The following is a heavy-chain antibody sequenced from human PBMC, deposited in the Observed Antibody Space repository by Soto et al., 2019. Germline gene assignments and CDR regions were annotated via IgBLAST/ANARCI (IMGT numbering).Heavy chain of an antibody. J-gene: IGHJ4*02. CDR3: ARGSRYSDSSGSYQNFDY. CDR2: IHYSGST. D-gene: IGHD3-22*01. V-gene: IGHV4-59*01. CDR1: GGSISPSY. Sequence: SETLSLTCSVSGGSISPSYWIWIRQPPGKGLEWIGSIHYSGSTYYNPSLKSRVTISVATSMNQFSLKLSSVTAADTAVYYCARGSRYSDSSGSYQNFDYWGQGTLVTVSS.